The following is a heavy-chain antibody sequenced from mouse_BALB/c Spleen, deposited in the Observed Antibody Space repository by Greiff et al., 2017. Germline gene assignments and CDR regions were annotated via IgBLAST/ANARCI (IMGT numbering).Heavy chain of an antibody. J-gene: IGHJ3*01. V-gene: IGHV1-82*01. D-gene: IGHD2-14*01. Sequence: QVQLQQSGPELVKPGASVKISCKASGYAFSSSWMNWVKQRPGQGLEWIGRIYPGDGDTNYNGKFKGKATLTADKSSSTAYMQLSSLTSVDSAVYFCARNYYRCGVAYWGQGTLGTVSA. CDR1: GYAFSSSW. CDR3: ARNYYRCGVAY. CDR2: IYPGDGDT.